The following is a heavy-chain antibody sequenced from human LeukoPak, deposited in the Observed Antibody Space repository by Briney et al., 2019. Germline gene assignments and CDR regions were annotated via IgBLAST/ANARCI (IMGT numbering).Heavy chain of an antibody. CDR1: GFIVSSNY. CDR2: IYSGGTT. Sequence: GGSLRLSCAASGFIVSSNYMSWVRRAPGKGLEWVSVIYSGGTTYYADSVRGRFTISRDNSNNTLYLQMNSLRAEDTAVYYCARGPVTRFEIWGQGTMVTVSS. J-gene: IGHJ3*02. D-gene: IGHD4-17*01. CDR3: ARGPVTRFEI. V-gene: IGHV3-53*01.